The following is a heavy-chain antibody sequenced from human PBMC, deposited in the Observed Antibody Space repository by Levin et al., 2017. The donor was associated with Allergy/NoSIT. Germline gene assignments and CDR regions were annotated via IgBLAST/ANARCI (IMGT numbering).Heavy chain of an antibody. V-gene: IGHV5-10-1*01. J-gene: IGHJ4*02. CDR2: IDPSASYT. D-gene: IGHD2-2*01. CDR1: GYNFTSYW. Sequence: PGESLKISCKGSGYNFTSYWISWVRQMPGKGLEWMGRIDPSASYTNYNPSFQGHVTISTDRSISTAYLQWSRLKASDTAMYYCARRSAYHDSWGQGTLVTVSS. CDR3: ARRSAYHDS.